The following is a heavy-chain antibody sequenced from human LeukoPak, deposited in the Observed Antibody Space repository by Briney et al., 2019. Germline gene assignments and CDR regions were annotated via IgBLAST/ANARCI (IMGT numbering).Heavy chain of an antibody. V-gene: IGHV3-33*06. CDR1: GFTFRNYG. CDR3: VKERAPFDAFDI. Sequence: GGSLRLSCAASGFTFRNYGMHWVRQTPGKGPEWVAVIWSNGVNKYCGDSVKGRFTTSRDNSENTLSLQMNDLRAEDTGVYYCVKERAPFDAFDIWGQGTVVTVS. J-gene: IGHJ3*02. CDR2: IWSNGVNK.